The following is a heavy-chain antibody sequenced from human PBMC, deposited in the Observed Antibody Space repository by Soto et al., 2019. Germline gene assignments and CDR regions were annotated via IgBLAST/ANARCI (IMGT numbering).Heavy chain of an antibody. V-gene: IGHV3-23*01. CDR2: ISGGAGST. CDR1: GFPFSSFA. Sequence: EVQLLESGGVLVQPGGSLRLSCAASGFPFSSFALSWVRQSPGEGLEWVSAISGGAGSTYYADSVKGRFSISRDISKSTLNLQMNRLRAEDTALYYCARDAQQRAVESPYYFYYWGQGTLVTVSS. J-gene: IGHJ4*02. CDR3: ARDAQQRAVESPYYFYY. D-gene: IGHD2-2*01.